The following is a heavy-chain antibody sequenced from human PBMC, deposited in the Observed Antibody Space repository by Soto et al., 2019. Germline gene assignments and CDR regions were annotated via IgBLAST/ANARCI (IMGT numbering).Heavy chain of an antibody. V-gene: IGHV1-69*06. CDR2: IIPIFGTA. CDR1: GGTFSSYA. CDR3: ARDVEPYSSGGAREEGMYV. D-gene: IGHD6-19*01. J-gene: IGHJ6*02. Sequence: QVQLVQSGAEVKKPGSSVNVSCKASGGTFSSYAISWVRQAPGQGLEWMGGIIPIFGTANYAQKFQGRVTITADKSASTAYMELSGLRSEDKAVYYCARDVEPYSSGGAREEGMYVWGQGTTVTVSS.